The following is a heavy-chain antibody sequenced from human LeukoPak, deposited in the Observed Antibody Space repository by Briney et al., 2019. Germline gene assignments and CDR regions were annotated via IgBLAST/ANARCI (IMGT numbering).Heavy chain of an antibody. D-gene: IGHD4/OR15-4a*01. J-gene: IGHJ4*02. CDR3: AKPLHDYGDSYFDY. CDR1: GFPFSSYA. V-gene: IGHV3-23*01. Sequence: GGSLRLSCAASGFPFSSYAMTWVRQAPGKGLEWVSAMSGSGKNTWYADSVKGRFIISRDNSRNTLYLQMNSLRAEDTAVYYCAKPLHDYGDSYFDYWGQGTLVTVSS. CDR2: MSGSGKNT.